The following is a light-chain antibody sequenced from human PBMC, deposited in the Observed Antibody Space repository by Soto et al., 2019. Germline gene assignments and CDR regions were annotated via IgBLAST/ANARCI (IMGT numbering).Light chain of an antibody. CDR1: SSDVGGYNY. CDR3: SAYTSSSTHVV. V-gene: IGLV2-14*01. J-gene: IGLJ2*01. CDR2: DVT. Sequence: QSVLTQPASVSGSPGQAITISCTGTSSDVGGYNYVSWYQQHPGKAPKIMIYDVTNRPSGVSNGFSGSKTGNTASLAISGLQAEDEADYYCSAYTSSSTHVVFGGGTKLTVL.